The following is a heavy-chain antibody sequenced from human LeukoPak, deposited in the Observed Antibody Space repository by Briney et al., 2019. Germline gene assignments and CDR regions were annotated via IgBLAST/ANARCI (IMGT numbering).Heavy chain of an antibody. CDR1: GGTFSSYA. J-gene: IGHJ4*02. CDR2: IIPIFGTA. D-gene: IGHD2-2*01. Sequence: SVKVSCKASGGTFSSYAISWVRQAPGQGLEWMGGIIPIFGTANYAQKFQGRATITADKSTSTAYMALSSLRSEDTAVYYCARYLIYCSSTSCTRGNFDYWGQGTLVTVSS. CDR3: ARYLIYCSSTSCTRGNFDY. V-gene: IGHV1-69*06.